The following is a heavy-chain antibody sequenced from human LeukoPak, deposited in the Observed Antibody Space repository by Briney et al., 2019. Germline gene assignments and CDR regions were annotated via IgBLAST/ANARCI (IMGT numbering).Heavy chain of an antibody. CDR2: INPSGGST. D-gene: IGHD3/OR15-3a*01. CDR1: GYTFTSYY. Sequence: GGSLRLSCAASGYTFTSYYMHWVRQAPGQGLEWMGIINPSGGSTSYAQKFQGRVTMTRDTSTSTVYMELSSLRSEDTAVYYCARDTRAGLPTWGQGTLVTVSS. CDR3: ARDTRAGLPT. V-gene: IGHV1-46*01. J-gene: IGHJ5*02.